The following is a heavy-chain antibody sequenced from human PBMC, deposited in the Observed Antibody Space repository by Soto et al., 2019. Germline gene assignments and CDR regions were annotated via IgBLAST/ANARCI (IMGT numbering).Heavy chain of an antibody. V-gene: IGHV1-18*01. CDR2: ISGYNGKT. Sequence: QVQLVQSGAEVKKPGASVKVSCKSSGYTFSMSGISWVRQAPGQGLEWMGWISGYNGKTNYEQKFQDRVPMTTETSTNMAYMAPRSPRPDDTAVYYCARAGPRPYYYYGMDVWGQATTVTVSS. CDR1: GYTFSMSG. CDR3: ARAGPRPYYYYGMDV. J-gene: IGHJ6*02.